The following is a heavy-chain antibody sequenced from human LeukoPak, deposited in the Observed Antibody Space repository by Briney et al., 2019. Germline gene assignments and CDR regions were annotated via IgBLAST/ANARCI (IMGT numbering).Heavy chain of an antibody. Sequence: ASVKVSCKVSGYSLSEVSMHWVRQAPGQGLEWMGGYDPAHSDTFYAQEFQGRFTMTEDTSTDTAYMELSRLRSDDTAVYYCARDLEYCSSTSCYIFDYWGQGTLVTVSS. V-gene: IGHV1-24*01. CDR2: YDPAHSDT. CDR3: ARDLEYCSSTSCYIFDY. CDR1: GYSLSEVS. J-gene: IGHJ4*02. D-gene: IGHD2-2*02.